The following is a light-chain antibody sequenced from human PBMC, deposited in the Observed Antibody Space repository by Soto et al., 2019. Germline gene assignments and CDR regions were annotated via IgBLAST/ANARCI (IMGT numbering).Light chain of an antibody. CDR2: EVS. Sequence: SVLTQPPSVSGSPVQSVAISCTGTSSDVGSYNRVSWYQQPPGTAPKLIISEVSNRPSGVPDRFSGSKSGNTASLTISGLQAEDEADYYCSSFTTSDTYVFGTG. CDR1: SSDVGSYNR. CDR3: SSFTTSDTYV. V-gene: IGLV2-18*02. J-gene: IGLJ1*01.